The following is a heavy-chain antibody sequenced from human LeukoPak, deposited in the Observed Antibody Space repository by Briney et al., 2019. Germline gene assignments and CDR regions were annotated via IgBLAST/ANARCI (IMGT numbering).Heavy chain of an antibody. V-gene: IGHV1-69*05. CDR1: GGTFSSYA. CDR3: ASSGDFWSDYYYYYMDV. CDR2: IIPIFGTA. Sequence: RASVKVSCKASGGTFSSYAISWVRQAPGQGLEWMGGIIPIFGTANYAQKFQGRVTITTDESTSTAYMELSSLRSEDTAVYYCASSGDFWSDYYYYYMDVWGKGTTVTVSS. D-gene: IGHD3-3*01. J-gene: IGHJ6*03.